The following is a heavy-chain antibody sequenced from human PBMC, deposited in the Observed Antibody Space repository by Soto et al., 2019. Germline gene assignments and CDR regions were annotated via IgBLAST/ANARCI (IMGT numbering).Heavy chain of an antibody. CDR1: GGSISSSSYY. CDR3: ARSEGTMIVVVITGFDY. CDR2: IYYSGST. Sequence: QLQLQESGPGLVKPSETLSLTCTVSGGSISSSSYYWGWIRQPPGKGLEWIGSIYYSGSTYYNPSVKSRVTISVDTCKHPFSVKLSSVTAADTAVYYCARSEGTMIVVVITGFDYWGQGTLVTVSS. V-gene: IGHV4-39*01. D-gene: IGHD3-22*01. J-gene: IGHJ4*02.